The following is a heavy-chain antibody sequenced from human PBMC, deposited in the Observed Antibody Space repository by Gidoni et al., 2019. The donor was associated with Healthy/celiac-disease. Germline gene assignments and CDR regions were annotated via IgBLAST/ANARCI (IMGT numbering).Heavy chain of an antibody. J-gene: IGHJ4*02. CDR1: GYSFTSYD. CDR3: ARFEGATKRFTSDY. CDR2: MNPNSGNT. V-gene: IGHV1-8*01. D-gene: IGHD1-26*01. Sequence: QVQMVQSGAEVSQPGASVKVSCKASGYSFTSYDINWVRQATGQGLEWMGWMNPNSGNTGYAQKFQGRVTMTRNTAISTAYMELSSLRSEDTAVYYCARFEGATKRFTSDYWGQGTLVTVSS.